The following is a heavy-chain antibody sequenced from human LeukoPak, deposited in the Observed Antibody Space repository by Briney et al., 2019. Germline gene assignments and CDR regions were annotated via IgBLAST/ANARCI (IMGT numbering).Heavy chain of an antibody. V-gene: IGHV3-74*01. CDR3: ARASYYYDTSGYYYSWFDP. J-gene: IGHJ5*02. Sequence: GGSLRLSCAASGFTFSTYWMHWVRQAPGKGLVWVPRLNTDGTSTRYADSVKGRFTISRDNAKNTLYLQMNSLRAEDTAVYYCARASYYYDTSGYYYSWFDPWGQGTLVTVSS. D-gene: IGHD3-22*01. CDR2: LNTDGTST. CDR1: GFTFSTYW.